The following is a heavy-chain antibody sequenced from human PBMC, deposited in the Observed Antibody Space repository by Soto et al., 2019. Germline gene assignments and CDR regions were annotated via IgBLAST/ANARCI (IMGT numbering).Heavy chain of an antibody. CDR1: GGTFSSYT. Sequence: ASVKVSCKASGGTFSSYTISWVRQAPGQGLEWMGRIIPILGIANYAQKFQGRVTINADKSTSTAYMELSSLRSEDTAVYYCARADPTGYCSGGSCHGSDYYYYMDVWGKGTTVTVSS. CDR2: IIPILGIA. J-gene: IGHJ6*03. V-gene: IGHV1-69*02. CDR3: ARADPTGYCSGGSCHGSDYYYYMDV. D-gene: IGHD2-15*01.